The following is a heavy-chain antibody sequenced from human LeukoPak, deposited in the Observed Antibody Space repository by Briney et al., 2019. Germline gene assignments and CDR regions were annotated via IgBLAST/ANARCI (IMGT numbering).Heavy chain of an antibody. CDR3: ARARVVVAARGRGSYFDY. Sequence: PGGSLRLSCAASGFTFSSYAMHWVRQAPGKGLEWVAVISYDGSNKYYADSVKGQFTISRDNSKNTLYLQMNSLRAEDTAVYYCARARVVVAARGRGSYFDYWGQGTLVTVSS. D-gene: IGHD2-15*01. CDR1: GFTFSSYA. CDR2: ISYDGSNK. J-gene: IGHJ4*02. V-gene: IGHV3-30-3*01.